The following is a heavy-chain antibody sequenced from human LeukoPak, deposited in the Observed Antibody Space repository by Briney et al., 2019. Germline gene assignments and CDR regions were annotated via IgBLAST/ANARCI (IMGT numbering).Heavy chain of an antibody. V-gene: IGHV4-59*01. CDR2: IYYSGST. D-gene: IGHD4-23*01. CDR1: GGSISSNY. CDR3: TRGTAGYGGNSAYYFDY. Sequence: SETLSLTCTVSGGSISSNYWSWIRQPPGKGREWRGYIYYSGSTNYNPSLNSRVSISVDTSKNQSSLKLTSVTTADTAVYYCTRGTAGYGGNSAYYFDYWGQGTLVTVSS. J-gene: IGHJ4*02.